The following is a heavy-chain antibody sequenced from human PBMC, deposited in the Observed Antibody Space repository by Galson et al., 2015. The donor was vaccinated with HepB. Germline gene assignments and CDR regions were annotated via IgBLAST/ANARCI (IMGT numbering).Heavy chain of an antibody. CDR1: GLSVFDNY. CDR2: VYGGGTT. Sequence: SLRLSCAVSGLSVFDNYMTWVRQAPGKGLEWVSRVYGGGTTTYADSARGRLTTSPDHSNNTLFLQMNSLRVDDNAVYYCVRYCTKTSCPKAGAFDFWGQGTMVTVSS. CDR3: VRYCTKTSCPKAGAFDF. V-gene: IGHV3-53*01. J-gene: IGHJ3*01. D-gene: IGHD2-8*01.